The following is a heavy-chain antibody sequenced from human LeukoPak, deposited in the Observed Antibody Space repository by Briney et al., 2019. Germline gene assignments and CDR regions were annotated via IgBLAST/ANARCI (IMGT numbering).Heavy chain of an antibody. J-gene: IGHJ6*03. CDR2: IHHSGIT. CDR3: ARRFRGFGELKFYYYYYYMDV. CDR1: DYSISNTYY. Sequence: SETLSLTCTVSDYSISNTYYWGWIRQAPGKGLEWIGNIHHSGITNYNPSLKSRVSISIDTSKNQFSLKLTSLKAADTAVYYCARRFRGFGELKFYYYYYYMDVWGKGTTVTVSS. V-gene: IGHV4-38-2*02. D-gene: IGHD3-10*01.